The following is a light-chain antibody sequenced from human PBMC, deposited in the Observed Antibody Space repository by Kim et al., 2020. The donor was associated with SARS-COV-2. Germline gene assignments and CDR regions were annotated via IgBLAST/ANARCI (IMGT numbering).Light chain of an antibody. Sequence: QSALTQPASVSGSPGQSITISCTGTSSDVGSYNLVSWYQQHPGKAPKLMIYEVSKRPSGVSNRFSGSKSGNTASLTISGLQAEDEADYYCCSCAGSSTYVFGTGTKVTV. CDR3: CSCAGSSTYV. J-gene: IGLJ1*01. V-gene: IGLV2-23*02. CDR2: EVS. CDR1: SSDVGSYNL.